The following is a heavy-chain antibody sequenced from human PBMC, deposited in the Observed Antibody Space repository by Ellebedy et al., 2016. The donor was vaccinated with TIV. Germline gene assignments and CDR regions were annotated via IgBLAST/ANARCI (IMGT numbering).Heavy chain of an antibody. CDR1: GFTFSSFV. V-gene: IGHV3-23*01. J-gene: IGHJ4*02. CDR2: ISGSGGST. Sequence: GESLKISCAATGFTFSSFVMSWVRQAPGTGLEWVSAISGSGGSTDYADSVRGRCTISSDISRNTLYLQMISLRAEDTAVYYCAKDRALGYCTGGSCNTRWGQGTLVTVAS. D-gene: IGHD2-15*01. CDR3: AKDRALGYCTGGSCNTR.